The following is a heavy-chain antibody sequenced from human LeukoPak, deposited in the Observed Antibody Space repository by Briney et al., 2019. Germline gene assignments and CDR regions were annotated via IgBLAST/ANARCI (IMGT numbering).Heavy chain of an antibody. CDR3: AKDLFGSGSYEY. J-gene: IGHJ4*02. D-gene: IGHD3-10*01. CDR1: GFSFSTAD. V-gene: IGHV3-30*02. Sequence: PGGSLRLSCAASGFSFSTADMHWVRQAPGKGLEWVAFLRSGGNDKYYAGSVKGRFTISRDNSKITLFLQMNSLRAEDTAVYYCAKDLFGSGSYEYWGQGTLVTVSS. CDR2: LRSGGNDK.